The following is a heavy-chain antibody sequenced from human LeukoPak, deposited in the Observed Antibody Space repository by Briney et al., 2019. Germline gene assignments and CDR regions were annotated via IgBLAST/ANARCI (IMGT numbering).Heavy chain of an antibody. V-gene: IGHV3-30-3*01. CDR2: ISYDGSNK. CDR3: AKDSRPQRAPDGFDI. Sequence: GGSLRLSCAASGFTFSSYAMHWVRQAPGKGLEWVAVISYDGSNKYYADSVKGRFTISRDNPKNTLYLQMNSLRAEDTAVYYCAKDSRPQRAPDGFDIWGQGTMVTVSS. D-gene: IGHD6-25*01. J-gene: IGHJ3*02. CDR1: GFTFSSYA.